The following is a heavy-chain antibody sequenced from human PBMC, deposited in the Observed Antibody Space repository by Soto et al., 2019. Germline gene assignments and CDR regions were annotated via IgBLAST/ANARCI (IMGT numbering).Heavy chain of an antibody. CDR1: GFTVSGNY. J-gene: IGHJ4*02. CDR3: ASTRGSSYDY. D-gene: IGHD6-6*01. Sequence: EVQLVETGGGLIQPGGSLRLSCAASGFTVSGNYMSWVRQAPGKGLEWVSVIYNGGGTYYADAVKGRFTISRDNSKNTLYLQMNSLSAEDTAGYYCASTRGSSYDYWGQGTLVTVSS. V-gene: IGHV3-53*02. CDR2: IYNGGGT.